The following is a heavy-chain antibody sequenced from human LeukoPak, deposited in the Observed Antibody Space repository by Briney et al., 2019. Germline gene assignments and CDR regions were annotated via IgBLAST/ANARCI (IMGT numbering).Heavy chain of an antibody. CDR3: ATGLGWYYDSSDYILDY. Sequence: ASVKVSCKVSGYTLTELSMHWVRQAPGKGLEWMGGFDPEDGETIYAQKFQGRVTMTEDTSTDTAYMELSSLRSEDTAVYYCATGLGWYYDSSDYILDYWGQGTLVTVSS. J-gene: IGHJ4*02. D-gene: IGHD3-22*01. CDR1: GYTLTELS. CDR2: FDPEDGET. V-gene: IGHV1-24*01.